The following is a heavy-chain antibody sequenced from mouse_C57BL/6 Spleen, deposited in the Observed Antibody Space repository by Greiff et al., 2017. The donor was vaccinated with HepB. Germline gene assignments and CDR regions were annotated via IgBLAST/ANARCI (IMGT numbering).Heavy chain of an antibody. J-gene: IGHJ4*01. CDR1: GFSLTSYG. CDR3: ARHFSGGYAMDY. CDR2: IWSDGNT. Sequence: VQLKESGPGLVAPSQSLSITCTVSGFSLTSYGVHWVRQPPGKGLEWLVVIWSDGNTTYNSALKSRLSISKDNSKSQVFLKMNSLQTDDTAMYYCARHFSGGYAMDYWGQGTSVTVSS. V-gene: IGHV2-6-1*01. D-gene: IGHD3-2*02.